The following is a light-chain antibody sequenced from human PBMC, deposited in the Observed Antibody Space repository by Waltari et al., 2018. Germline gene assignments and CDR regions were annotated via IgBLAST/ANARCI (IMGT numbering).Light chain of an antibody. CDR3: QKYVSLPAT. V-gene: IGKV3-20*01. CDR2: DAS. CDR1: QSVSRF. Sequence: EIVLTQSPGTLSLSPGDRATLSCRASQSVSRFLAWYQQKPGQAPRLLIYDASTRATGIPDRFSGSGSGTDFSLTISRLEPEDFAVYYCQKYVSLPATFGQGTKVEIK. J-gene: IGKJ1*01.